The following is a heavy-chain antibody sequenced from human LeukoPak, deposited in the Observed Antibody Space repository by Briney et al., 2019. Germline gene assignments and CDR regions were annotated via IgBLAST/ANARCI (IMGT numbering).Heavy chain of an antibody. Sequence: GGSLRLSCAASGFTFDDYAMHWVRQAPGKGLGWVSLISGDGGGTYYADSVKGRFTISRDNNKNSLYLQMNSRRTEDTALYYCAKCDDYRDAFDIWGQGTMVTVSS. CDR3: AKCDDYRDAFDI. CDR1: GFTFDDYA. D-gene: IGHD4-11*01. V-gene: IGHV3-43*02. J-gene: IGHJ3*02. CDR2: ISGDGGGT.